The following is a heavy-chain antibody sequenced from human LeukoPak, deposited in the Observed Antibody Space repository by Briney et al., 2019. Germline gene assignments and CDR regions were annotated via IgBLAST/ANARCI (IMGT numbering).Heavy chain of an antibody. CDR2: INPDGSSA. D-gene: IGHD3-16*01. CDR1: GFTFSSYW. Sequence: GGSLRLSCAASGFTFSSYWMHWVRQAPGKGLVWVSHINPDGSSATYADSVKGRFTISRDNAKNTLYLQMNSLRAEDTAVYYRASSLGPDYWGLGTLVSVSS. CDR3: ASSLGPDY. V-gene: IGHV3-74*01. J-gene: IGHJ4*02.